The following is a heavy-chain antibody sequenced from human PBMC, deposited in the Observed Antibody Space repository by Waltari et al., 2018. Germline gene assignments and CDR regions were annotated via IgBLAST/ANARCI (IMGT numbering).Heavy chain of an antibody. CDR1: GYSISSGYY. V-gene: IGHV4-38-2*02. J-gene: IGHJ6*02. CDR3: ARDLVPITMVRGTKGYYYGMDV. Sequence: QVQLQESGPGLVKPSETLSLTCAVSGYSISSGYYWGWIRQPPGKGLEWIGSIYHSGRTYYNPSLKSRVTISVDMSKNQFSLKLSSVTAADTAVYYCARDLVPITMVRGTKGYYYGMDVWGQGTTVTVSS. CDR2: IYHSGRT. D-gene: IGHD3-10*01.